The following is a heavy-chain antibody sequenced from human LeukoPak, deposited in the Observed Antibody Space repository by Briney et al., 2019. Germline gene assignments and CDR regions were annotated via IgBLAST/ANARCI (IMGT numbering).Heavy chain of an antibody. CDR3: AKASGSYFFPMDV. D-gene: IGHD1-26*01. J-gene: IGHJ6*02. CDR2: ISGDGGST. V-gene: IGHV3-43*02. Sequence: GGSLRLSCAASGFSFDDYAMHWVRQAAGKGLEWVSFISGDGGSTYYADSVKGRFTISRDNSKNSLYLQMNSLRTEDTALYYCAKASGSYFFPMDVWGQGTTVTVSS. CDR1: GFSFDDYA.